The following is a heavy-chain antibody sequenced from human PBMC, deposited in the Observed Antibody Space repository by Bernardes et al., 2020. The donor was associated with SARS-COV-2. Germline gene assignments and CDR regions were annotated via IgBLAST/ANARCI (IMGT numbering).Heavy chain of an antibody. CDR2: IYSGGST. D-gene: IGHD3-16*01. V-gene: IGHV3-66*02. Sequence: GGSLRLSCAVSGFIVSDNYMSWVRQAPGKGLEWVSLIYSGGSTFYADSVKGRFTISRDYSKSTLYLQMNSLRVEDTAVYYCAKAGAYAPKNWFDPWGQGTLVTVSS. CDR3: AKAGAYAPKNWFDP. CDR1: GFIVSDNY. J-gene: IGHJ5*02.